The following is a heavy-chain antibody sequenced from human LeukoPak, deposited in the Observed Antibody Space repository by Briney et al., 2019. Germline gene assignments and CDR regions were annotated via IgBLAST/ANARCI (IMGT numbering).Heavy chain of an antibody. J-gene: IGHJ4*02. CDR3: ARAGLSIVATIGYFDY. CDR2: INPNSGGT. D-gene: IGHD5-12*01. CDR1: GYTFTGYY. Sequence: ASVKVSCKASGYTFTGYYMHWVRQAPGQGLEWMGWINPNSGGTSYAQKFQGGVTMTRDTSISTAYMELSRLRSDDTAVYYCARAGLSIVATIGYFDYWGQGTLVTVSS. V-gene: IGHV1-2*02.